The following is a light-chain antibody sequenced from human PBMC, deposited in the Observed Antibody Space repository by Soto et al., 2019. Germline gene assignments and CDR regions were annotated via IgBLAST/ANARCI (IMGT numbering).Light chain of an antibody. CDR1: QSISSY. CDR2: GAS. Sequence: EIVMTQSPATLSFSPGERATLSCRASQSISSYLAWYQQKPGQAPRVLIFGASSRSSGIPDRFSVSGSGTDFTLTVSRLEPEDFAVYYCQQYGTSPINFGQGTRLEIK. J-gene: IGKJ5*01. CDR3: QQYGTSPIN. V-gene: IGKV3-20*01.